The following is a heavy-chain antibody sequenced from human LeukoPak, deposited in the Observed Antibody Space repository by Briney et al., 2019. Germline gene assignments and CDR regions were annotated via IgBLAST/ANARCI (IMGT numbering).Heavy chain of an antibody. J-gene: IGHJ4*02. V-gene: IGHV4-59*11. Sequence: SETLSLTCTVSGGSISSHYWSWIRQPPGKGLEWIGYIYYSGSTNYNPSLKSRVTISVDTSKNQFSLKLSSVTAADTAAYYCARDHSGSYYILFDYWGQGTLVTVAS. D-gene: IGHD1-26*01. CDR1: GGSISSHY. CDR2: IYYSGST. CDR3: ARDHSGSYYILFDY.